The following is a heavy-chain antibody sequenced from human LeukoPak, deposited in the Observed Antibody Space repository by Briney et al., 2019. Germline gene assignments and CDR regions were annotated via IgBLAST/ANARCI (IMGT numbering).Heavy chain of an antibody. Sequence: SETLSLTCTVSGGSISTYYWSWIRQPPGKGLEWIGYIYYSGITNYNPSLKSRATISVDTSKNQFSLKLDSVTAADTAMYYCARVTWGSYYYMDVWGKGTTVTVSS. V-gene: IGHV4-59*12. J-gene: IGHJ6*03. CDR1: GGSISTYY. CDR3: ARVTWGSYYYMDV. D-gene: IGHD7-27*01. CDR2: IYYSGIT.